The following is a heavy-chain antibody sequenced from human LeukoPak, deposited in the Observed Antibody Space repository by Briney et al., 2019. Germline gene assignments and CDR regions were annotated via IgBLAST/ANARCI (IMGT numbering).Heavy chain of an antibody. D-gene: IGHD3-10*01. CDR1: GYTFTSYD. V-gene: IGHV1-8*03. J-gene: IGHJ6*03. CDR2: MNPNSGNT. Sequence: ASVKVSCKASGYTFTSYDINWVRQATGQGLEWMGWMNPNSGNTGYAQKFQGRVTITRNTFISTAYMELSSLRSEDTAVYYCARGLGSYYYMDVWGKGTTVTVSS. CDR3: ARGLGSYYYMDV.